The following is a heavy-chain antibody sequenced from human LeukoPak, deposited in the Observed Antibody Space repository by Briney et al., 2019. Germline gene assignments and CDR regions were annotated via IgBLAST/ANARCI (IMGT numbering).Heavy chain of an antibody. CDR3: ASGRLPATTIDY. J-gene: IGHJ4*02. CDR2: MYNSGNT. CDR1: GDSISSYY. V-gene: IGHV4-59*01. D-gene: IGHD2-2*01. Sequence: SETLSLTCAVSGDSISSYYWSWIRQPPGKGLEWIGYMYNSGNTNYNPSLKSRVTISVDTSKNQFSLKLTSVTAADTAVYYCASGRLPATTIDYWGQGTLVTVSS.